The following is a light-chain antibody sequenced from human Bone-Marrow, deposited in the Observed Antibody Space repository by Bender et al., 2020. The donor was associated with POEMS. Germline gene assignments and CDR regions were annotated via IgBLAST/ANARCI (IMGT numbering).Light chain of an antibody. J-gene: IGLJ2*01. V-gene: IGLV2-8*01. CDR3: SSYAGSNSVV. CDR2: EVS. CDR1: SSDVGIYNY. Sequence: QSALTQPPSASGSPGQSVTISCTGTSSDVGIYNYVSWYQHHPGKAPKLMIYEVSRRPSRVPDRFSGSKSGNTASLTVSGLQAEDEADYYCSSYAGSNSVVFGGGTKLTVL.